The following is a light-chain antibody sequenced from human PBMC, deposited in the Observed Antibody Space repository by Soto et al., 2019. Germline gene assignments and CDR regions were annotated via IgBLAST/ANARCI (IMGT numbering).Light chain of an antibody. J-gene: IGKJ5*01. CDR2: GAS. V-gene: IGKV3-15*01. CDR3: QQYNDWPIT. Sequence: IVMTQSPATLSVSPGDRATLSCRASQSVSSKLAWYQQKPGQAPRLLIHGASTRATAIPARFSGSGSGTEFTLTISSLQSEDVAVYFCQQYNDWPITFGQGTRLEIK. CDR1: QSVSSK.